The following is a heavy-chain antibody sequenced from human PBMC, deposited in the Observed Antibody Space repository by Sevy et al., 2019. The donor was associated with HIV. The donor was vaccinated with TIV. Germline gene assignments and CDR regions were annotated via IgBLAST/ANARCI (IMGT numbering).Heavy chain of an antibody. CDR3: TRGGLFSPGYWFEH. Sequence: ASVKVSCKTSTSSFTAYYLHWVRQAPGQRLEWMGWINPNSGGSGDTNYAQKSQGRVTMTSDASISTAYLEFTRLRSDDTAVYYCTRGGLFSPGYWFEHWGQGTLVTVSS. J-gene: IGHJ5*02. D-gene: IGHD3-9*01. CDR2: INPNSGGSGDT. V-gene: IGHV1-2*02. CDR1: TSSFTAYY.